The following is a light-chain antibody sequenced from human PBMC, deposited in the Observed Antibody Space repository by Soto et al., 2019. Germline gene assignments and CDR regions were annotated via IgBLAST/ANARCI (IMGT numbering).Light chain of an antibody. V-gene: IGLV2-11*01. Sequence: QSALTQPRSVSGSPGQSVTISCTGTSXDIGAYNFVSWYQQHPDKAPKLMIYDVIKRPSGVPDRFSGSKSGNTASLTIYGLQAEDEADYYCCSYAGSYTHVFGTGTKVTVL. CDR1: SXDIGAYNF. CDR3: CSYAGSYTHV. J-gene: IGLJ1*01. CDR2: DVI.